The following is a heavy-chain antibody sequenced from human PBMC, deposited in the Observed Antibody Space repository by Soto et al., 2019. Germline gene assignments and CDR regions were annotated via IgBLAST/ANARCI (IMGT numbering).Heavy chain of an antibody. J-gene: IGHJ6*02. Sequence: ASVKVSCKASGYTFTSYGISWVRQAPGQGLEWMGWISAYNGNTNYAQKLQGRVTMTTDTSTSTAYMELRSLRSDDTAVYYCASKGPGGQQWLGSYYYYGMDVWGQGTTVTVS. CDR1: GYTFTSYG. CDR2: ISAYNGNT. D-gene: IGHD6-19*01. V-gene: IGHV1-18*01. CDR3: ASKGPGGQQWLGSYYYYGMDV.